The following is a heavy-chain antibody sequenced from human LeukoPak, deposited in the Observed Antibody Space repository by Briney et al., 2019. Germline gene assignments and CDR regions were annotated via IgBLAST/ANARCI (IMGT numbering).Heavy chain of an antibody. CDR2: ISTRDTFI. V-gene: IGHV3-21*01. Sequence: NPGGSLRLSCEASGFTFTTYSMTWVRQTPGEGLEWVSSISTRDTFINYADSVKGRFTISRDNAKNSLFLQMTSLRAEDTAMYYCAGSLVIVGATEFDYWGQGTLVTVSS. CDR3: AGSLVIVGATEFDY. D-gene: IGHD1-26*01. CDR1: GFTFTTYS. J-gene: IGHJ4*02.